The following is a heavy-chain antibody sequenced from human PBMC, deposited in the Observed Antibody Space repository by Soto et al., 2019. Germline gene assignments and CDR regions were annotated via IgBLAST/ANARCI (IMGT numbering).Heavy chain of an antibody. CDR1: GVTFSSYA. CDR2: IIPIFGTA. D-gene: IGHD1-20*01. J-gene: IGHJ3*02. Sequence: SVKVSCKASGVTFSSYAISWVRQAPGQGLEWMGGIIPIFGTANYAQKFQGRVTITADESTSTAYMELSSLRSEDTAVYYCARNTGITGTQRAAFDIWGQGTMVTVSS. V-gene: IGHV1-69*13. CDR3: ARNTGITGTQRAAFDI.